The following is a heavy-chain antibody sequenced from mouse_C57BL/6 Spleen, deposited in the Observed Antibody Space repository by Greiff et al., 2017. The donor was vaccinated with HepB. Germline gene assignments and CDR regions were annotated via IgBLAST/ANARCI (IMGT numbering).Heavy chain of an antibody. Sequence: QVTLKESGPGILQPSQTLSLTCSFSGFSLSTFGMGVGWIRQPSGKGLEWLAHIWWDDDKYYNPALKSRLTISKDTSKNQVFLKIANVDTADTATYYCSRIDYYSNPTKYYYAMDYWGQGTSVTVSS. CDR2: IWWDDDK. CDR3: SRIDYYSNPTKYYYAMDY. V-gene: IGHV8-8*01. D-gene: IGHD2-5*01. CDR1: GFSLSTFGMG. J-gene: IGHJ4*01.